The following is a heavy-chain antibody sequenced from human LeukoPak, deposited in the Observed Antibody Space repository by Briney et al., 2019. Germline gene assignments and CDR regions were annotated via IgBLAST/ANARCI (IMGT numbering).Heavy chain of an antibody. CDR1: GGSISIISSSTYN. Sequence: PSETLSLTCTVSGGSISIISSSTYNWGWMRQAPGQGLEWIGSLYYGENSHYNPSLKSRATLSVDTSNNQFSLKLTSVTAADAAVYFCARQLPTAAADTRGYFDYWGQGTVVTVSS. CDR3: ARQLPTAAADTRGYFDY. J-gene: IGHJ4*02. V-gene: IGHV4-39*01. D-gene: IGHD6-25*01. CDR2: LYYGENS.